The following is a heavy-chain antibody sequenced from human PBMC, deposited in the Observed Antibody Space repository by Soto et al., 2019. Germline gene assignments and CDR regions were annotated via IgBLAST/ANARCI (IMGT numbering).Heavy chain of an antibody. Sequence: GSLRLSCAASGFSFTTYGMSWVRQAPGKGLEGVSDISSTGLYTYLADSVKGRFTISRDNSKNTLYLQMNSLRVDDTAVYFCTKSWLFEKNWFDPWGQGTLVTVSS. V-gene: IGHV3-23*01. CDR3: TKSWLFEKNWFDP. J-gene: IGHJ5*02. CDR2: ISSTGLYT. D-gene: IGHD3-22*01. CDR1: GFSFTTYG.